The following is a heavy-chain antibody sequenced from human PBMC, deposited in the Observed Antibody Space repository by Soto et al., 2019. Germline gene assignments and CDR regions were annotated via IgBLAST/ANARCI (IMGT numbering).Heavy chain of an antibody. CDR2: IYDSGST. V-gene: IGHV4-59*01. Sequence: SETLAITCTFSGGSIRNYYWSWVRQPPGKGLEWIGYIYDSGSTNYNPSLKSRVTISVDTSKNQFSLRLTSVTAADTAVYYCAAAPRYWGQGTLVTVSS. D-gene: IGHD2-15*01. CDR3: AAAPRY. CDR1: GGSIRNYY. J-gene: IGHJ4*02.